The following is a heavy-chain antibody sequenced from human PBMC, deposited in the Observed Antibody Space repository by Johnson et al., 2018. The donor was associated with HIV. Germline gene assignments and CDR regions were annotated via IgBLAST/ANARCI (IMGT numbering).Heavy chain of an antibody. CDR1: GFTFRSYW. V-gene: IGHV3-7*05. J-gene: IGHJ3*02. CDR2: IKYDGIEI. D-gene: IGHD3-16*01. CDR3: ARGWGGQQPI. Sequence: VYLVESGGGLVQPGGSLRLSCVASGFTFRSYWMNWVRQAPGKGPQWLANIKYDGIEIYYDDSVKGRFTISRDNAKNALYLQMNSLRVEDTAIYYCARGWGGQQPIWGQGTMVTVSS.